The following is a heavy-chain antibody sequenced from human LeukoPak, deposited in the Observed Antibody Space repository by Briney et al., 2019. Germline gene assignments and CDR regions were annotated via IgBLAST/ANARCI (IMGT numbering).Heavy chain of an antibody. CDR2: IKQDGSEK. J-gene: IGHJ4*02. D-gene: IGHD3-3*01. V-gene: IGHV3-7*01. Sequence: PGGSLRLSCAASGFTFSSYWMSWVRQAPGKGLEWVANIKQDGSEKYYVDSVKGRFTISRDNAKNSPYLQMNSLRAEDTAVYYCARAYDFWSGYHSYYFDYWGQGTLVTVSS. CDR3: ARAYDFWSGYHSYYFDY. CDR1: GFTFSSYW.